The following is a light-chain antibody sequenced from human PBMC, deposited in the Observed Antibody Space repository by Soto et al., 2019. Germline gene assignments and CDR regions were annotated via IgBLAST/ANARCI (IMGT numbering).Light chain of an antibody. Sequence: RQSVSSNLAWYQQKPAHAPRLIIYGASTRATGLPDTFSGSGSGTDFTLTVRELQPEDFAVYYCQNYDWSLKWKCGPGTK. J-gene: IGKJ1*01. CDR2: GAS. CDR3: QNYDWSLKWK. V-gene: IGKV3-15*01. CDR1: QSVSSN.